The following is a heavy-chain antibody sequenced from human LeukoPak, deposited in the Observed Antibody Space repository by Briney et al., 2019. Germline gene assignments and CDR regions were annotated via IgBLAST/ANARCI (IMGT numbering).Heavy chain of an antibody. D-gene: IGHD3-3*01. J-gene: IGHJ4*02. CDR3: ASGFWSGYYLGY. V-gene: IGHV3-30*03. Sequence: GALRLSCAASGIPFSSYGMHWVRQAPGKGLEWVAVISYDGSNKDYADSVKGRFTISRDNSKNTLYLQMNSLRAEDTAVYYCASGFWSGYYLGYWGQGTLVTVSS. CDR1: GIPFSSYG. CDR2: ISYDGSNK.